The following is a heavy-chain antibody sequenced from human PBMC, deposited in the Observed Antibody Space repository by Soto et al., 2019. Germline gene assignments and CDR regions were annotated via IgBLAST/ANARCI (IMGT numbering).Heavy chain of an antibody. CDR2: INHSGST. J-gene: IGHJ4*02. D-gene: IGHD1-1*01. Sequence: SETLSLTCAVYGGSFSGYYWSWIRQPPGKGLEWIGEINHSGSTNYNPSPKSRVTISVDTSKNQFSLKLSSVTAADTAVYYCARDRRDGYNSPEYYFDYWGQGTLVTVSP. CDR3: ARDRRDGYNSPEYYFDY. CDR1: GGSFSGYY. V-gene: IGHV4-34*01.